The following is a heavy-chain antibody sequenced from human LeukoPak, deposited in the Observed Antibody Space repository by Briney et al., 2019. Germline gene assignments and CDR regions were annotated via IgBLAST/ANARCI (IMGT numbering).Heavy chain of an antibody. J-gene: IGHJ4*02. D-gene: IGHD1-14*01. Sequence: GGSLRLSCAGSGFTFGGYGMHWFRQTPGKGLEWVAVIAYDGSRAFYADPVKGRFTISRDNSKTTMSVQMDGLRAEDTAVYYCTRYNNDHFDYWGQGTLVTGSS. CDR1: GFTFGGYG. CDR3: TRYNNDHFDY. V-gene: IGHV3-33*01. CDR2: IAYDGSRA.